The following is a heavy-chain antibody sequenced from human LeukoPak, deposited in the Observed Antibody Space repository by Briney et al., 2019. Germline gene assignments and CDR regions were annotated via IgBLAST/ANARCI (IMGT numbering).Heavy chain of an antibody. J-gene: IGHJ5*02. CDR1: GFTFSSYA. Sequence: GRSLRLSCAASGFTFSSYAMHWVRQAPGKGLEWVAVISYDGSNKYYADSVKRRFTISRDNSKNTLYLQMNSLRAEDTAVYYCARDNGDYYGSAWFDPWGQGTLVTVSS. CDR3: ARDNGDYYGSAWFDP. CDR2: ISYDGSNK. D-gene: IGHD3-10*01. V-gene: IGHV3-30*04.